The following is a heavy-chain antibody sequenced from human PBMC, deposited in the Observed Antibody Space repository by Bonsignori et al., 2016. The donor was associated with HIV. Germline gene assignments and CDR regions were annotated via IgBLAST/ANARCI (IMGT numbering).Heavy chain of an antibody. CDR2: INSSGGT. Sequence: QVQLQQWGAGLLKPSETLSLTCAVFGESLGDYSWTWIRQPPSGRGLEWLGEINSSGGTTYNPSLRVTMSLDTSKKQISLNLNSVTAADTAVYFCARLTLKWNPYYYFYMTSGAKGPRSPSP. CDR3: ARLTLKWNPYYYFYMTS. CDR1: GESLGDYS. V-gene: IGHV4-34*01. D-gene: IGHD1-1*01. J-gene: IGHJ6*03.